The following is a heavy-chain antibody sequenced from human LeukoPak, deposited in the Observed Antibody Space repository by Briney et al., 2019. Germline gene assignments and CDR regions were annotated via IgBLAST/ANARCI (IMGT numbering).Heavy chain of an antibody. CDR3: ARDSDGYDGTTDY. J-gene: IGHJ4*02. D-gene: IGHD1-7*01. V-gene: IGHV3-66*01. CDR2: IYSDNT. CDR1: GFTFNDYG. Sequence: PGGSLRLSCAASGFTFNDYGMSWVRQAPGKGLEWVSFIYSDNTHYSDSVKGRFTISRDNSKNTLYLQMNSLRAEDTAVYYCARDSDGYDGTTDYWGQGTLVTVSS.